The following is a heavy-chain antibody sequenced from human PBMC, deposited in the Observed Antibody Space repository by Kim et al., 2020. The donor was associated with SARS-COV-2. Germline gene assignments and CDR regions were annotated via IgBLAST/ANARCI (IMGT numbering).Heavy chain of an antibody. CDR1: GFTFSSYA. D-gene: IGHD6-13*01. CDR3: AKDGKEGHIAAALDY. CDR2: ISGSGGST. V-gene: IGHV3-23*01. J-gene: IGHJ4*02. Sequence: GGSLRLSCAASGFTFSSYAMSWVRQAPGKGLEWVSAISGSGGSTYYADSVKGRFTISRDNSKNTLYLQMNSLRAEDTAVYYCAKDGKEGHIAAALDYWGQGTLVTVSS.